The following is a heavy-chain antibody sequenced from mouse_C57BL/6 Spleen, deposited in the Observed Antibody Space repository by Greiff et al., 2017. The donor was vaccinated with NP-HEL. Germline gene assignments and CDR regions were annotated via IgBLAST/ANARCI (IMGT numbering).Heavy chain of an antibody. J-gene: IGHJ4*01. V-gene: IGHV5-4*03. CDR2: ISDGGSYT. D-gene: IGHD2-2*01. CDR3: ARGYDGRNAMDY. CDR1: GFTFSSYA. Sequence: EVKVVESGGGLVKPGGSLKLSCAASGFTFSSYAMSWVRQTPEKRLEWVATISDGGSYTYYPDNVKGRFTISRDNAKNNLYLQMSHLKSEDTAMYYCARGYDGRNAMDYWGQGTSVTVSS.